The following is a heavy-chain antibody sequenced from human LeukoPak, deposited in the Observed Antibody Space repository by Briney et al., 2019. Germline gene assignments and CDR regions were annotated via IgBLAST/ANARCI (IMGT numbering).Heavy chain of an antibody. CDR2: IKHDGSEK. V-gene: IGHV3-7*01. CDR1: GFPFDRYW. D-gene: IGHD3-16*01. Sequence: GGSLRFSCVASGFPFDRYWMSWVRQAPGKGLEWVANIKHDGSEKNFVDSVKGRFTISRDNAENSLFLQMNSLRADDTAVYFCARQPIYEAYFDFWGQGTLVTVSS. CDR3: ARQPIYEAYFDF. J-gene: IGHJ4*01.